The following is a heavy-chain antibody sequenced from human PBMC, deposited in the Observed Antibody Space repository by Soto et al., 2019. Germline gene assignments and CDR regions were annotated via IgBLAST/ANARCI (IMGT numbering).Heavy chain of an antibody. D-gene: IGHD1-26*01. CDR1: GGSIRSSSCH. J-gene: IGHJ5*02. V-gene: IGHV4-39*01. CDR3: ARRVKLNGFDP. Sequence: PSETRSLTCPVSGGSIRSSSCHLGWIRQPPGKGLEWIGSIYYSGSTYYNPSLKSRVTISVDTSKNQFSLKLSSVTAADTAVYYCARRVKLNGFDPWGQGTLVTVSS. CDR2: IYYSGST.